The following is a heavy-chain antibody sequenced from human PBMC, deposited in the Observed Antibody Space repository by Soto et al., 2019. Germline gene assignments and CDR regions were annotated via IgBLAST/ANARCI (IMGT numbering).Heavy chain of an antibody. CDR3: AREGIAAIPPGLAPALYYYGMDV. CDR2: INPNSGGT. Sequence: ASVKVSCKASGYTFTGYYMHWVRQAPGQGLEWMGWINPNSGGTNYAQKFQGWVTMTRDTSISTAYMELSRLRSDDTAVYYCAREGIAAIPPGLAPALYYYGMDVWGQGTTVTVSS. V-gene: IGHV1-2*04. J-gene: IGHJ6*02. D-gene: IGHD6-13*01. CDR1: GYTFTGYY.